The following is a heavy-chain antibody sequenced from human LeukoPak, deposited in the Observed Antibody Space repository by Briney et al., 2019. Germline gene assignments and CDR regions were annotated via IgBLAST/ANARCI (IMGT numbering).Heavy chain of an antibody. D-gene: IGHD3-16*01. CDR1: RFNLCSRY. CDR2: IYTAVST. CDR3: ARDRTEWGMDAFDL. V-gene: IGHV3-53*01. J-gene: IGHJ3*01. Sequence: PVGSLRLSCAASRFNLCSRYMSCVCQVPGGGLERVSIIYTAVSTSYADSVKGRFTISRDNSKNTVFLQMNSLRAEDTAFYYCARDRTEWGMDAFDLWGQGTLVSVSS.